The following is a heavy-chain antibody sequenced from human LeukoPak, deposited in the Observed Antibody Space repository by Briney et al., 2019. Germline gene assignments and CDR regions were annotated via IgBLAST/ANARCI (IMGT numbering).Heavy chain of an antibody. CDR2: IYYSGIT. CDR1: GGSISSSSYY. D-gene: IGHD3-3*01. Sequence: SETLSLTCTVSGGSISSSSYYWGWIRQPPGKGLEWIGIIYYSGITHYNPSLKSRVTILVDTSKNQFSLKLSSVTDADTAVYYCARVRRSLNWFDSWGQGTLVTVSS. V-gene: IGHV4-39*01. CDR3: ARVRRSLNWFDS. J-gene: IGHJ5*01.